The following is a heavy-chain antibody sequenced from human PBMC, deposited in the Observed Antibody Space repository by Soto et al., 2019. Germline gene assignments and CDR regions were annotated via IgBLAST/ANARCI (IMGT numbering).Heavy chain of an antibody. CDR3: ASDSNGGGSYFAFAGHDY. J-gene: IGHJ4*02. D-gene: IGHD1-26*01. CDR1: GFTFSSYA. Sequence: GGSLRLSCAASGFTFSSYAMSWVRQAPGKGLEWVSAISGSGGSTYYADSVKGRFTISRDNSKNTLYLQMNSLRAEDTAVYYCASDSNGGGSYFAFAGHDYWGQGTLVTVSS. CDR2: ISGSGGST. V-gene: IGHV3-23*01.